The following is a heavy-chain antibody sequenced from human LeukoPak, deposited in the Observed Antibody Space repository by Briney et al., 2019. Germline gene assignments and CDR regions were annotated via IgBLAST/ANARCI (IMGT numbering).Heavy chain of an antibody. Sequence: GGSLRLSCAASGFTFSSYSMNWVRQAPGKGLEWVSSISSSSSYIYYADSVKGRFTISRDNAKNSLYLQMDSLRAEDTAVYYCARDLDSSGWYYFDYWGQGTLVTVSS. CDR2: ISSSSSYI. CDR1: GFTFSSYS. V-gene: IGHV3-21*01. CDR3: ARDLDSSGWYYFDY. J-gene: IGHJ4*02. D-gene: IGHD6-19*01.